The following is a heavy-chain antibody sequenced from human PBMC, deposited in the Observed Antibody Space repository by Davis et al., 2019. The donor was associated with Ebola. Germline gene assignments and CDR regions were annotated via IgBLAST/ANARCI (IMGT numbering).Heavy chain of an antibody. CDR3: AKDSVYGMDV. Sequence: GGSLRLSCAASGFTFSSYDMHWVRQAPGKGLEWVSGISWNSGSIGYADSVKGRFTISRDNAKNSLYLQMNSLRAEDTALYYCAKDSVYGMDVWGQGTTVTVSS. CDR2: ISWNSGSI. CDR1: GFTFSSYD. J-gene: IGHJ6*02. V-gene: IGHV3-9*01.